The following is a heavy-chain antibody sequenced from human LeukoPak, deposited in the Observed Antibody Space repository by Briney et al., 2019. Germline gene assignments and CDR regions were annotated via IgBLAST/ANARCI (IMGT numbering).Heavy chain of an antibody. CDR3: TTLSRTIAENSGP. D-gene: IGHD1-26*01. CDR2: IYSRSRGGTA. V-gene: IGHV3-15*01. J-gene: IGHJ5*02. CDR1: GINFQGAW. Sequence: PGGSLRLSCAASGINFQGAWMTWVRQAPGKGLEWVGRIYSRSRGGTADYAAAVKGRFTISRDDSRNMLYLQMDRLRIEDTGVYYCTTLSRTIAENSGPWGQGTLIVVSS.